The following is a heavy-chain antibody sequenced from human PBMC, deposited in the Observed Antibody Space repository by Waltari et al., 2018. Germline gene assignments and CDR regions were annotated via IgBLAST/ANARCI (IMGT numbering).Heavy chain of an antibody. V-gene: IGHV1-8*02. CDR1: GGTFSSYA. J-gene: IGHJ5*02. CDR2: MNPNSGNT. CDR3: ASVYSRWAWFDP. D-gene: IGHD6-13*01. Sequence: QVQLVQSGAEVKKPGSSVKVSCKASGGTFSSYAINWVRQATGQGLEWMGWMNPNSGNTGYAQKFQGRVTMTRNTSISTAYMELSSLRSEDTAVYYCASVYSRWAWFDPWGQGTLVTVSS.